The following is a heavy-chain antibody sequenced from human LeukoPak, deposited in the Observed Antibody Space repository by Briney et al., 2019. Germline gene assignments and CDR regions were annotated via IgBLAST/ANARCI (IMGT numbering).Heavy chain of an antibody. D-gene: IGHD5-12*01. CDR3: ARGDIVATIS. CDR1: GGSFSGYY. J-gene: IGHJ4*02. Sequence: SETLSLTCAVYGGSFSGYYWSWIRQPPGKGLEWIGEINHSGSTNYNPSLKSRVTMSVDTSKNQFSLKLSSVTAADTAVYYCARGDIVATISWGQGTLVTVSS. V-gene: IGHV4-34*01. CDR2: INHSGST.